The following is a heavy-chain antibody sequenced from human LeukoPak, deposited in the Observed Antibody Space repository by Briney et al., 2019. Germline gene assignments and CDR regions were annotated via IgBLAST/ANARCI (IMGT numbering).Heavy chain of an antibody. CDR2: INHSGST. D-gene: IGHD6-19*01. CDR3: ARDETYSSDWQSNHYYYYMDV. CDR1: GGSFSGYY. Sequence: SETLSLTCAVYGGSFSGYYWTWIRQPPGKGLEWIGEINHSGSTNYNPSLKSRVTISVDTSKNQFSLKLSSVTAADTAMYYCARDETYSSDWQSNHYYYYMDVWGIGTTVTVSS. J-gene: IGHJ6*03. V-gene: IGHV4-34*01.